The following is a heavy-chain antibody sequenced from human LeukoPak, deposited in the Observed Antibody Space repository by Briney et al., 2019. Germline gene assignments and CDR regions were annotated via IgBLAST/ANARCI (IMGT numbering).Heavy chain of an antibody. D-gene: IGHD6-13*01. Sequence: TSETLSLTCVVSGGGSFTDYSWNWIRQSPGKGLEWVGEITHAAILNYNPSLKGRVAISVDTSKNQVSLKLDSMTAAGTAMYYCARGRGEAAGLDHWGQGTLVTVSS. CDR3: ARGRGEAAGLDH. CDR1: GGGSFTDYS. J-gene: IGHJ4*02. CDR2: ITHAAIL. V-gene: IGHV4-34*01.